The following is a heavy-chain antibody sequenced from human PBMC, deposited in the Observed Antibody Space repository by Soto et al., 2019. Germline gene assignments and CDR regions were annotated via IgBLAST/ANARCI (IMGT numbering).Heavy chain of an antibody. CDR3: ARGHRDYDFWSGYYSAHKTFDYYYYYMDV. D-gene: IGHD3-3*01. V-gene: IGHV3-66*01. CDR1: GFTVSSNY. CDR2: IYSGGST. Sequence: EVQLVESGGGLVQPGGSLRLSCAASGFTVSSNYMSWVRQAPGKGLEWVSVIYSGGSTYYADSVKGRFTISRDNSKNTLYLQMNSLRAEDTAVYYCARGHRDYDFWSGYYSAHKTFDYYYYYMDVWGKGTTVTVSS. J-gene: IGHJ6*03.